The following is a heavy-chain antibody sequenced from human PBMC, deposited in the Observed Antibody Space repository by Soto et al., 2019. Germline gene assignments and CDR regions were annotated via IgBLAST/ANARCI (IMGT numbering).Heavy chain of an antibody. J-gene: IGHJ6*03. CDR3: ARDRNPNNYYGSGSYGPNYYYYYYMDV. V-gene: IGHV3-64*01. CDR1: GFTFSSYA. CDR2: ISSNGGST. Sequence: GGSLRLSCAASGFTFSSYAMHWVRQAPGKGLEYVSAISSNGGSTYYANSVKGRFTISRDNSKNTLYLQMGSLRAEDMAVYYCARDRNPNNYYGSGSYGPNYYYYYYMDVWGKGTTVTVSS. D-gene: IGHD3-10*01.